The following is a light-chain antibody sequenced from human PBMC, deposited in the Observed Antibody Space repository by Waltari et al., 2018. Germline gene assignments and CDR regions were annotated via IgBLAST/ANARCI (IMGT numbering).Light chain of an antibody. J-gene: IGLJ1*01. CDR1: SNDVGGYGY. CDR3: SSHTATVPHV. CDR2: EVS. Sequence: QSALTQPASVSGSPGQSITISCTGTSNDVGGYGYVSWYQQYPDKAPKLIIYEVSYPPSGISTRFSGSKAGNTASLTISGLQAEDEADYYCSSHTATVPHVFGTGTRVTVV. V-gene: IGLV2-14*01.